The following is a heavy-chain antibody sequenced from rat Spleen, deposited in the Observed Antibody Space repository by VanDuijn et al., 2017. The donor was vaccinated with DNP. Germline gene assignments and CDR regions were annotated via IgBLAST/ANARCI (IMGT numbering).Heavy chain of an antibody. CDR2: ISYSGST. V-gene: IGHV3-1*01. CDR3: ARWSNFFDY. CDR1: GYSITSNY. J-gene: IGHJ2*01. Sequence: EVQLQESGPGLVKPSQSLSLTCSVTGYSITSNYWAWIRKFPGNKMEWIGYISYSGSTGYNPSLKSRISITRDTSKNQFFLQLSSVTPEDTATYYCARWSNFFDYWGHGVMVTVSS.